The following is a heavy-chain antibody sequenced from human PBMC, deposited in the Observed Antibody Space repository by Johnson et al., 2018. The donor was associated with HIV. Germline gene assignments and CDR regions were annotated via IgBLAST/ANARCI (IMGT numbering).Heavy chain of an antibody. CDR2: IKQDGSEK. Sequence: VQLVESGGGLVQPGGSLRLSCAASGFTFSRYWMSWVRQAPGKGLEWVANIKQDGSEKYYVDSVKGRFTISRDNAKNSLYLHMNSLRAEDTAVYYCARDPGVVEAPRSRVDAFDIWGQGTMVTVSS. J-gene: IGHJ3*02. CDR3: ARDPGVVEAPRSRVDAFDI. V-gene: IGHV3-7*05. D-gene: IGHD2-15*01. CDR1: GFTFSRYW.